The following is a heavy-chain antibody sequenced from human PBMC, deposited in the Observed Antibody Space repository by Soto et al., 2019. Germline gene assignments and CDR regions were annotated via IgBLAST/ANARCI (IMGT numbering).Heavy chain of an antibody. D-gene: IGHD2-15*01. V-gene: IGHV3-23*01. J-gene: IGHJ3*02. CDR1: GFTFSSYA. Sequence: EVQLLESGGGLVQPGGSLRLSCAASGFTFSSYAMNWVRQAPGKGLEWVSAISGSGGTVHYADSVKGRLTISRDNSKNTLYLQMNSLRAEDTAVYYCASVVESAFDIWGQGTMVTVSS. CDR3: ASVVESAFDI. CDR2: ISGSGGTV.